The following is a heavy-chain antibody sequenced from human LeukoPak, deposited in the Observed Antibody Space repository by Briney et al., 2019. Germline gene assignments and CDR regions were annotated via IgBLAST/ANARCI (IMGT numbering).Heavy chain of an antibody. Sequence: PGGSLRLSCAASGFTFNAYYMTWVRQAPGKGLEWVALIWYDGNNKYYADSVKGRFTISRDNSKNTLYLQLNSLRAEDTAVYYCARQHCSGGDCYFFDWGQGTLVTVSS. CDR1: GFTFNAYY. J-gene: IGHJ4*02. CDR2: IWYDGNNK. D-gene: IGHD2-15*01. V-gene: IGHV3-33*08. CDR3: ARQHCSGGDCYFFD.